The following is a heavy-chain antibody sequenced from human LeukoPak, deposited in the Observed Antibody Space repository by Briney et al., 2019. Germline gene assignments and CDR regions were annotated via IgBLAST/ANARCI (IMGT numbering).Heavy chain of an antibody. CDR1: GFTVSSNY. D-gene: IGHD3-3*01. J-gene: IGHJ4*02. Sequence: GGSLRLSCAASGFTVSSNYMSWVRQAPGKGLEWVSVIYSGGNTYYADSVKGRFTISRDNSKNTLYLQMNSLRAEDTAVYYCAKAGRRSIFGVVIQPFDYWGQGTLVTVSS. V-gene: IGHV3-66*01. CDR2: IYSGGNT. CDR3: AKAGRRSIFGVVIQPFDY.